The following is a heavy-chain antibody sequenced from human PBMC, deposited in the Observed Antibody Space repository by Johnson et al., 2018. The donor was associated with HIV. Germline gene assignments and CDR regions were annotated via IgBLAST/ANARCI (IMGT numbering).Heavy chain of an antibody. V-gene: IGHV3-30-3*01. J-gene: IGHJ3*02. D-gene: IGHD3-3*01. Sequence: QVQLVESGGGLVQPGGSLRLSCAASGFTFSTYDMHWVRQAPGKGLEWVADVSYDGTNKYYADSVKGRFTISRDNSKNTVFLQMNSLRAEDTAVYYCARDKRGYDFWGGDAFDIWGQGTMVTVSS. CDR2: VSYDGTNK. CDR3: ARDKRGYDFWGGDAFDI. CDR1: GFTFSTYD.